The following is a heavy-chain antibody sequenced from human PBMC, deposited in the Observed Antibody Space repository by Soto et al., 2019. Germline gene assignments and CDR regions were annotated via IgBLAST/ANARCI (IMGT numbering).Heavy chain of an antibody. CDR2: IYSGGST. V-gene: IGHV3-53*04. CDR3: ARHDYGDYNPYYYYYMDV. D-gene: IGHD4-17*01. CDR1: GFTVSSNY. Sequence: GGSLRLSCAASGFTVSSNYMSWVRQAPGKGLEWVSVIYSGGSTYYADSVKGRFTISRHNSKNTLYLQMNSLRAEDTAVYYCARHDYGDYNPYYYYYMDVWGKGTTVTVSS. J-gene: IGHJ6*03.